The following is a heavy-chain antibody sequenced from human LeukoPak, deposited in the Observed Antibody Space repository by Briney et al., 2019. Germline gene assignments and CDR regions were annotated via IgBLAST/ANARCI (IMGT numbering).Heavy chain of an antibody. V-gene: IGHV4-34*01. D-gene: IGHD3-10*01. CDR1: GGSFSGYY. CDR3: ARGEKYYYGLNWFDP. J-gene: IGHJ5*02. Sequence: SETLSLTCAVYGGSFSGYYWSWIRQLPGKGLEWIGEINHSGSTNYNPSLKSRVTISVDTSKNQFSLKLSSVTAADTAVYYCARGEKYYYGLNWFDPWGQGTLVTVSS. CDR2: INHSGST.